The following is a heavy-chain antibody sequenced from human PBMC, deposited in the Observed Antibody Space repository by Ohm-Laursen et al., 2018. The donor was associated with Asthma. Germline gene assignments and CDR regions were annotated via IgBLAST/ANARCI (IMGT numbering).Heavy chain of an antibody. J-gene: IGHJ4*02. Sequence: SLRLSCAASGFTFRSYAMHWVRQAPGKGLEWVAVGGSYYDGGLKYYADSVSGRFTVSRDDSKNTLYLQMNSLRPDDTAVYYCARDVMEWYLPAFDFWGQGTLVTVSS. D-gene: IGHD3-3*01. CDR2: GGSYYDGGLK. CDR1: GFTFRSYA. CDR3: ARDVMEWYLPAFDF. V-gene: IGHV3-30-3*01.